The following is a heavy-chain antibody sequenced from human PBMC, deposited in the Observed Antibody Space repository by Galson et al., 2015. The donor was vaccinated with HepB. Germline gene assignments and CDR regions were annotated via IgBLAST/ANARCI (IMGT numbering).Heavy chain of an antibody. Sequence: PALVKPTQNLTLTCTFSGFSLSTSGVGVGWIRQPPGKALGWLALIYWDDDKRYSPSLKSRLTITKDTSKNQVVLTMTNMDPVDTATYYCAQLHSITIFGVVIKVGGYFDYWGQGTLVTVSS. CDR3: AQLHSITIFGVVIKVGGYFDY. CDR1: GFSLSTSGVG. D-gene: IGHD3-3*01. CDR2: IYWDDDK. V-gene: IGHV2-5*02. J-gene: IGHJ4*02.